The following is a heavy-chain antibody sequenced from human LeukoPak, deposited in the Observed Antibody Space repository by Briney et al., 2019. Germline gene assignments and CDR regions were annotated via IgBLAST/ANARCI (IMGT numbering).Heavy chain of an antibody. V-gene: IGHV3-30*18. CDR1: GFTFSSYG. CDR3: AKGLKGSGSYYTLFDY. CDR2: ISYDGSNK. D-gene: IGHD3-10*01. Sequence: GRSLRLSCAASGFTFSSYGMHWVRQAPGKGLEWVAVISYDGSNKHYADSVKGRFTISRDNSKNTLYLQMSSLRAEDTAVYYCAKGLKGSGSYYTLFDYWGQGTLVTVSS. J-gene: IGHJ4*02.